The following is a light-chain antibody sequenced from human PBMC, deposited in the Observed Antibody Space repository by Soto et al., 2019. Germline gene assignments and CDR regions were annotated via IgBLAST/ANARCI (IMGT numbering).Light chain of an antibody. V-gene: IGKV1-39*01. CDR1: QIISTY. J-gene: IGKJ1*01. CDR3: QQSYSSPWT. Sequence: DIQMIQSPSSLSESVGDRVTISCRSSQIISTYLNWYQQKPGTAPRLLISRASSVQTGVPPRFSGSGSGRDFTLTISSLRPEDIGTYFCQQSYSSPWTFGPGTRVEI. CDR2: RAS.